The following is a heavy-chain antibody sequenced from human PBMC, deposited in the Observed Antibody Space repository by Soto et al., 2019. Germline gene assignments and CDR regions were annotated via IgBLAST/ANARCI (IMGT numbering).Heavy chain of an antibody. CDR2: ISAYNGNT. Sequence: GASVKVCCKASGYTFTSYGISWVRQAPGQGLEWMGWISAYNGNTNYAQKLQGRVTMTTDTSTSTAYMELRSLRSDDTAVYYCARDQVFMAGHYGMYVWAQGTTVTVSS. CDR3: ARDQVFMAGHYGMYV. J-gene: IGHJ6*02. D-gene: IGHD3-10*02. V-gene: IGHV1-18*01. CDR1: GYTFTSYG.